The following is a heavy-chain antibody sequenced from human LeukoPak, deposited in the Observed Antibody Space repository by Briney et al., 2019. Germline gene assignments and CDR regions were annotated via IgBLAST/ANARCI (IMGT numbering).Heavy chain of an antibody. J-gene: IGHJ4*02. Sequence: PGGSLRLSCAASGFTFSSYSMNWVRQAPGKGLEWVSSISSSSSYIYYADSVKGRFTISRDNAKNSLYLQMNSLRAEDTAVYYCARGYDILTGYYDSGYYFDYWGQGTLVTASS. D-gene: IGHD3-9*01. CDR3: ARGYDILTGYYDSGYYFDY. CDR1: GFTFSSYS. CDR2: ISSSSSYI. V-gene: IGHV3-21*01.